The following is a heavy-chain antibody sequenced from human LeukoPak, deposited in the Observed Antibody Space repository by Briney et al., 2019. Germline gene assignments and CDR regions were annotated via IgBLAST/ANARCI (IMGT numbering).Heavy chain of an antibody. CDR2: IYYSGPT. J-gene: IGHJ4*02. Sequence: SQTLSPPCTVPARSISSSSYYGGWSRQPPGKRLEWIGSIYYSGPTTYSPSLKSRATISVDTSKNHSSLKLSSMTPADPAMTYWGTAIRETAGYFDHWGEGIMLTVPS. D-gene: IGHD6-19*01. CDR1: ARSISSSSYY. V-gene: IGHV4-39*02. CDR3: GTAIRETAGYFDH.